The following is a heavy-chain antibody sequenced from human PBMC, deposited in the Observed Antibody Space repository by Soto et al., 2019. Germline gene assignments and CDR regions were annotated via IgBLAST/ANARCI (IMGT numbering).Heavy chain of an antibody. J-gene: IGHJ4*02. V-gene: IGHV1-69*13. CDR3: AILVDTAMVTSPRDY. CDR2: IIPIFGTA. CDR1: GGTFSSYA. D-gene: IGHD5-18*01. Sequence: ASVKVSCKASGGTFSSYAISWVRQAPGQGLEWMGGIIPIFGTANYAQKFQGRVTITADESTSTAYMELSSLRSEDTAVYYCAILVDTAMVTSPRDYWGQGTLVTVS.